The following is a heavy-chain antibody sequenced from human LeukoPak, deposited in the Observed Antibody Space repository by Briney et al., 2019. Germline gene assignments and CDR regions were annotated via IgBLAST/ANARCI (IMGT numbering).Heavy chain of an antibody. V-gene: IGHV1-69*06. J-gene: IGHJ4*02. CDR1: GGTFSSYA. Sequence: ASVKVSCKASGGTFSSYAISWVRQAPGQGLEWMGGIIPISGTANYAQKFQGRVTITADKSTSTAYMEMSSLRSEDTAVHYCASDRCSSTSCYPPSDYWGQGTLVTVSS. D-gene: IGHD2-2*01. CDR2: IIPISGTA. CDR3: ASDRCSSTSCYPPSDY.